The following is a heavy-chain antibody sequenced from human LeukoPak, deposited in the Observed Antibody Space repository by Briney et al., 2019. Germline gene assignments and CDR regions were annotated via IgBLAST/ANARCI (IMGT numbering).Heavy chain of an antibody. CDR1: GFTFSSYA. CDR3: AKDREYDFWSGILNDY. V-gene: IGHV3-23*01. D-gene: IGHD3-3*01. J-gene: IGHJ4*02. Sequence: GGSLRLSCAASGFTFSSYAMSWVRQAPGKGLEWVSAISGSGGSTYYADSVKGRFTISRDNSKNTLYLQMNGLRAEDTAVYYCAKDREYDFWSGILNDYWGQGTLVTVSS. CDR2: ISGSGGST.